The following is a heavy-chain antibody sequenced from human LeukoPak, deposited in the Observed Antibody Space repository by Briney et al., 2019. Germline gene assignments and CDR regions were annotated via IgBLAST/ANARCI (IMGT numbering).Heavy chain of an antibody. V-gene: IGHV4-39*01. CDR1: GGSISSSSYY. D-gene: IGHD1-26*01. CDR3: ASWGFSGSYYKNY. CDR2: IYYSGST. Sequence: SETLSLTCAVSGGSISSSSYYWGWIRQPPGKGLEWIGSIYYSGSTYYNPSLKSRVTISVDTSKNQFSLKLSSVTAADTAVYYCASWGFSGSYYKNYWGQGTLVTVSS. J-gene: IGHJ4*02.